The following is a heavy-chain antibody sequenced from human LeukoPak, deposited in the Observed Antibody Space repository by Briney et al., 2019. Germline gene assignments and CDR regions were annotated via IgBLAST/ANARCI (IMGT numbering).Heavy chain of an antibody. J-gene: IGHJ4*02. D-gene: IGHD6-19*01. CDR2: LVYDARS. V-gene: IGHV3-33*01. CDR3: ARDLSAAFDF. Sequence: GGSLRLSCAASGFSFSNYVMHWVRQAPGKGLEWVARLVYDARSDYANSVKGRFSISRDDSKNTLFLDMSNLRVEDTALYYCARDLSAAFDFWGQGVLVTVSS. CDR1: GFSFSNYV.